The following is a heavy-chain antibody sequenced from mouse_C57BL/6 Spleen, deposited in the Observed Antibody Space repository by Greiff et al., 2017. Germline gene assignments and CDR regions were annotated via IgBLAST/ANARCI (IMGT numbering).Heavy chain of an antibody. CDR3: ARDYERHYAMDY. V-gene: IGHV5-6*01. D-gene: IGHD1-1*01. CDR1: GFTFSSYG. CDR2: ISSGGSYT. Sequence: EVKLQESGGDLVKPGGSLKLSCAASGFTFSSYGMSWVRQTPDKRLEWVATISSGGSYTYYPDSVKGRFTISRDNAKNTLYLQMSSLKSEDTAMYYCARDYERHYAMDYWGQGTSVTVSS. J-gene: IGHJ4*01.